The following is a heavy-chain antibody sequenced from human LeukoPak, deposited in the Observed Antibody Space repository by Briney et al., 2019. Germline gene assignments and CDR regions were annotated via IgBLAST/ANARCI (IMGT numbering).Heavy chain of an antibody. V-gene: IGHV4-59*08. CDR1: GGSISDYY. D-gene: IGHD4-11*01. J-gene: IGHJ4*02. CDR2: IYYSGST. Sequence: SETLSLTCTVSGGSISDYYWSWIRQPPGKGLEWIGYIYYSGSTTYNPSLKSRVTISVDTSKNQFSLKLSSVTAADTAVYYCARLVYSNYVDYWGQGTLVTVSS. CDR3: ARLVYSNYVDY.